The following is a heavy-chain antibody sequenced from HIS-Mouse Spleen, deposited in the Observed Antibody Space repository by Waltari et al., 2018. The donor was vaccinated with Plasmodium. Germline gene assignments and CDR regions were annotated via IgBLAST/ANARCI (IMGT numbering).Heavy chain of an antibody. V-gene: IGHV3-9*01. CDR2: ISWNRGSI. J-gene: IGHJ5*02. CDR3: AKDVGIAVAGNWFDP. CDR1: GFTFDDYA. D-gene: IGHD6-19*01. Sequence: EVQLVESGGGLVQPGRSLRLSCAASGFTFDDYAMHWVRQAPGKGLEWVSGISWNRGSIGYADSVKGRFTISRDNAKNALYLQMNSLRAEDTALYYCAKDVGIAVAGNWFDPWGQGTLVTVSS.